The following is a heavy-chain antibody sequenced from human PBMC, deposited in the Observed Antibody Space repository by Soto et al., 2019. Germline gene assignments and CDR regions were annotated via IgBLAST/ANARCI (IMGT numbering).Heavy chain of an antibody. Sequence: QVQLVQSGAEVKKPGASVKVSCKASGYTFTGYYMHWVRQAPGQGLEWMGWINPNSGGTNYAQKFKGRVTMTRDTSISTAYMELSRLRSDDTAVYYCATANGLQNPKAPYGMDVWGQGTTVTVSS. CDR1: GYTFTGYY. D-gene: IGHD1-1*01. CDR2: INPNSGGT. V-gene: IGHV1-2*02. J-gene: IGHJ6*02. CDR3: ATANGLQNPKAPYGMDV.